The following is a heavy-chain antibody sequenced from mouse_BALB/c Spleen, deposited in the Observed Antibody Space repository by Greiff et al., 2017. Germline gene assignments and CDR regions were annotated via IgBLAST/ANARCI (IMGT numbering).Heavy chain of an antibody. Sequence: EVKLMESGPGLVKPSQSLSLTCTVTGYSITSDYAWNRIRQFPGNKLEWMGYISYSGSTSYNPSLKSRISITRDTSKNQFFLQLNSVTTEDTATYYCASAFDGYYPLFDYWGQGTTLTVSS. D-gene: IGHD2-3*01. CDR1: GYSITSDYA. CDR2: ISYSGST. J-gene: IGHJ2*01. V-gene: IGHV3-2*02. CDR3: ASAFDGYYPLFDY.